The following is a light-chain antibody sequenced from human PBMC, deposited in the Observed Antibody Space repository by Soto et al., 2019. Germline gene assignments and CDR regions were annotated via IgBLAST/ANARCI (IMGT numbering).Light chain of an antibody. Sequence: IQKTQSPSTLSKTVGDRVTITCRASQSIRSRLAWYQQKPGKAPNLLISDASSLESGVPSRFSGSGSGTEFTLTISSLQPDDFATYYCQQYGSFPLTFGQGTKV. J-gene: IGKJ1*01. CDR3: QQYGSFPLT. CDR2: DAS. V-gene: IGKV1-5*01. CDR1: QSIRSR.